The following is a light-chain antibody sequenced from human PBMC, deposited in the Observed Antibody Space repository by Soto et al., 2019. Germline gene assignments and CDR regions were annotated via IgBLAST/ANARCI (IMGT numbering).Light chain of an antibody. CDR2: GAS. CDR1: QSVSNN. Sequence: ILMTQSPATLSVSPGETATLSCRASQSVSNNLAWYHQRPGQAPRLLIYGASTRATGIPARFSGSGSGTEFTLTISSLQSEDFGVYYCQQDYNLPGTFGQGTKVEIK. CDR3: QQDYNLPGT. J-gene: IGKJ1*01. V-gene: IGKV3-15*01.